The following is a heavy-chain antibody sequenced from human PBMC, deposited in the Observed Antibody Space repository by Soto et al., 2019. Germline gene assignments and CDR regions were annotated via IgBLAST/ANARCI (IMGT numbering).Heavy chain of an antibody. CDR3: AHRRSFQRLVPDYFDP. CDR2: IYWNDEK. V-gene: IGHV2-5*01. D-gene: IGHD3-9*01. Sequence: QITLKDSGPTLVKPTQTLTLTCTFSGFSLSTGVVSVGWIRQPPGKALEWLAVIYWNDEKHYNPSLNCRLTITKDTSKNQVVLTMTNMDPVDTATYFCAHRRSFQRLVPDYFDPWGQGNPVTVSS. J-gene: IGHJ5*02. CDR1: GFSLSTGVVS.